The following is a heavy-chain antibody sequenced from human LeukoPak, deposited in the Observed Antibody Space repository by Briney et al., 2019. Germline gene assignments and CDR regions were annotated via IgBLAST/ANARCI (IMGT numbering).Heavy chain of an antibody. CDR1: GGTFSSYA. CDR2: IIPIFGTA. D-gene: IGHD2-2*01. V-gene: IGHV1-69*06. J-gene: IGHJ4*02. CDR3: ASGRTDIVVVPATLRNYFFDY. Sequence: ASVKVSCKASGGTFSSYAISWVRQAPGQGLEWMGGIIPIFGTANYAQKFQGRVTIGADKSTSTAYMELSSLRSEDTAVYYCASGRTDIVVVPATLRNYFFDYWGQGTLVTVSS.